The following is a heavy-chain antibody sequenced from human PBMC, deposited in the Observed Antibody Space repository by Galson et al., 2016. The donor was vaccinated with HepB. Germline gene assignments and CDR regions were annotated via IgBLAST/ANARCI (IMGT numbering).Heavy chain of an antibody. Sequence: SETLSLTCSVSGYSVSSGYYWGWIRQPPGKGLEWIGSLYHGGTTHYHPSLKSRVSMSVDTTKNHFFLRLSSVTAADTAVYYCGRGEVDETWFDPWGQGTLVTVSP. V-gene: IGHV4-38-2*02. CDR3: GRGEVDETWFDP. CDR1: GYSVSSGYY. D-gene: IGHD2-15*01. J-gene: IGHJ5*02. CDR2: LYHGGTT.